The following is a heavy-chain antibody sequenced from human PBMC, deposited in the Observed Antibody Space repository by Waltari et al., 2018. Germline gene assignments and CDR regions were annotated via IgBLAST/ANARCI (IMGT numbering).Heavy chain of an antibody. CDR1: GYSISSGYY. J-gene: IGHJ4*02. Sequence: QVQLQESGPGLVKPSETLSLTCTVSGYSISSGYYWGWIRQPPGKGLAWIGSIYHSGRTYNNPSLKSRVTISVDTSKNQFSLKLSSMTAADTAVYYCAKYSGYDFDYWGQGTLVTVSS. CDR3: AKYSGYDFDY. CDR2: IYHSGRT. D-gene: IGHD5-12*01. V-gene: IGHV4-38-2*02.